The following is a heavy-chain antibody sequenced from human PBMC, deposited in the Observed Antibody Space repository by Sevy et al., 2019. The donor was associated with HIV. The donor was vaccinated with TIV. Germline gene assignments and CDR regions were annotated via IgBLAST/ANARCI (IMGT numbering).Heavy chain of an antibody. D-gene: IGHD4-17*01. Sequence: GGSLRLSCAVSGFTFSSYGMHWVRQAPGKGLEWVALIWFDGSNTYYADSVKGRFTISRDIAKNTLHLQMNSLRGEDTAVYYCARDLEFYDNGDYGPAFMPDYWGQGTLVTVSS. J-gene: IGHJ4*02. CDR3: ARDLEFYDNGDYGPAFMPDY. CDR1: GFTFSSYG. CDR2: IWFDGSNT. V-gene: IGHV3-33*01.